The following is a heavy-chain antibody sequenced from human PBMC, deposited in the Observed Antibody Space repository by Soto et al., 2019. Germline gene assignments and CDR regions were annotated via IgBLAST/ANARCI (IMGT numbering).Heavy chain of an antibody. CDR1: GFRFEQYV. V-gene: IGHV3-9*01. CDR3: LKDAPNGSIDD. J-gene: IGHJ4*02. Sequence: VQVVASGGGLVQPGRSLRLSCAVSGFRFEQYVMHWVRQAPGKGLECVSTVSPTGDTVAYADSVEGRFTVSSDNAKNSLYLQMNSLKGDATAFYYCLKDAPNGSIDDWGQGTRVTVSS. CDR2: VSPTGDTV. D-gene: IGHD3-10*01.